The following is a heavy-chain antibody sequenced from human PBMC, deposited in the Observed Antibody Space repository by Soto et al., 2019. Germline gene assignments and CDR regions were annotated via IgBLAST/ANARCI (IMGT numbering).Heavy chain of an antibody. CDR1: GQTLTEFA. CDR3: ATSRYDYVWGSSRYEFYFVN. Sequence: GASVKVSCKGSGQTLTEFAVHWVRRAPGEGLEWMGGFDPDGGEIVVAQKFQDRVTMTEAISTDTAYLELTNLRSEDTAVYFCATSRYDYVWGSSRYEFYFVNWGQGTPVTVSS. V-gene: IGHV1-24*01. J-gene: IGHJ4*02. CDR2: FDPDGGEI. D-gene: IGHD3-16*02.